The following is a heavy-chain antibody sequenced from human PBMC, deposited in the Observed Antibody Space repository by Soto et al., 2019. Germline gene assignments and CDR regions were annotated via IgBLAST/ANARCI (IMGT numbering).Heavy chain of an antibody. Sequence: EVQLVESGGGLVKPGGSLRLSCAASGFTFSSYSMNWVRQAPGKGLEWVSSISTLDYADSVKGRFTISRDHAKNSLYLQSNSLRDEDTAVYYCARDGGSYYFDYWGQGTLVTVSS. J-gene: IGHJ4*02. CDR1: GFTFSSYS. CDR2: ISTL. D-gene: IGHD1-26*01. CDR3: ARDGGSYYFDY. V-gene: IGHV3-21*01.